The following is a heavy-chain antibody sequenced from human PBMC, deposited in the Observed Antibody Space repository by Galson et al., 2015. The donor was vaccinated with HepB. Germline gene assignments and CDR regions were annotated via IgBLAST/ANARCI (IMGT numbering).Heavy chain of an antibody. CDR3: ARRKGLGNFSYYYYYMDV. D-gene: IGHD1-1*01. Sequence: SLRLSCAASGFTFSSYAMMWVRQAPGKGLEWVSTISGNSGGTYYADSVKGRFTISRDSSKSTLFLQMNSLRVEDTAVYYCARRKGLGNFSYYYYYMDVWGKGTTVTVSS. V-gene: IGHV3-23*01. CDR1: GFTFSSYA. J-gene: IGHJ6*03. CDR2: ISGNSGGT.